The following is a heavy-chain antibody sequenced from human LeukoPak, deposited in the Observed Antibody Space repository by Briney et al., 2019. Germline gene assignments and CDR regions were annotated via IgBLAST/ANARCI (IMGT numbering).Heavy chain of an antibody. CDR1: VGSISSYY. V-gene: IGHV4-4*09. CDR3: ARVSGSYYRPFDY. Sequence: SESLSLTCTVPVGSISSYYWSWIRQPPGKGREWIGYIYTSGSTNYNPSLKSRVPISVATSKTQFSLKLSSVTAADTAVYYCARVSGSYYRPFDYWGQGTLVTVSS. D-gene: IGHD1-26*01. CDR2: IYTSGST. J-gene: IGHJ4*02.